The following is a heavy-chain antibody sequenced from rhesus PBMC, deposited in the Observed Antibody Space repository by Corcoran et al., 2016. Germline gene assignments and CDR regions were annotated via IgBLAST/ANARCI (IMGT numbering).Heavy chain of an antibody. J-gene: IGHJ4*01. CDR2: IYGSGGST. CDR3: ARRPNSGDWSLDY. CDR1: SGSIRGYY. V-gene: IGHV4-160*01. D-gene: IGHD6-37*01. Sequence: QVQLQESGPGLVKPSETLSLTCAVSSGSIRGYYWSCIRQPPGKGLAWIGLIYGSGGSTDYNPSLKSRVTISTDTSKNQFSLKLSSVTAADTAVYFCARRPNSGDWSLDYWGQGVLVTVSS.